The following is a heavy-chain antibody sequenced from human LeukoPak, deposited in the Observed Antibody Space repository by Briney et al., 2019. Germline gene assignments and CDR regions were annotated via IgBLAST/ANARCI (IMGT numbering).Heavy chain of an antibody. J-gene: IGHJ4*02. CDR1: GFTFSTYS. V-gene: IGHV3-23*01. Sequence: SGGSLRLSCAASGFTFSTYSMSWVRQAPGKGLEWVSAISGSGGSTYYADSVKGRFTISRDNSKNTLYLQMNSLRAEDTAVYYCAKVSWELGDYWGQGTPVTVSS. CDR3: AKVSWELGDY. D-gene: IGHD1-26*01. CDR2: ISGSGGST.